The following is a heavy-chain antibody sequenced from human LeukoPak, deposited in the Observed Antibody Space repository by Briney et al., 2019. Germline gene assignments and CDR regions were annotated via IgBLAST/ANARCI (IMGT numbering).Heavy chain of an antibody. CDR1: GYTLTELS. CDR3: ATEGKMVRGVYTDY. V-gene: IGHV1-24*01. J-gene: IGHJ4*02. Sequence: ASVKVSCKVSGYTLTELSMHWVRQAPGKGLEWMGRFDPEDGETIYAQKFQGRVTMTAYTSTDTAYMELSSLRSEDTAVYYCATEGKMVRGVYTDYWGQGTLVTVSS. CDR2: FDPEDGET. D-gene: IGHD3-10*01.